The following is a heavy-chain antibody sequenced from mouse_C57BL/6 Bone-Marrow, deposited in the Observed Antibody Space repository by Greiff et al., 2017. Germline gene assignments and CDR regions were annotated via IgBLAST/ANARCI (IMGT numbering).Heavy chain of an antibody. D-gene: IGHD3-2*02. J-gene: IGHJ3*01. Sequence: QVQLKQSGAELARPGASVKLSCKASGYTFTSYGISWVKQRTGQGLEWIGEIYPRSGNTYYNEKLKGKDTLTADKSSSTAYMELRSLTSEDSAGYFCARGKGSGYVWFAYWGQGTLVTVSA. CDR1: GYTFTSYG. CDR3: ARGKGSGYVWFAY. CDR2: IYPRSGNT. V-gene: IGHV1-81*01.